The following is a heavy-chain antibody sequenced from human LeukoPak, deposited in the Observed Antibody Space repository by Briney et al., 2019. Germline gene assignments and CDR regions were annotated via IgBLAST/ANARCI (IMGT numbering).Heavy chain of an antibody. V-gene: IGHV4-59*01. CDR3: ARGSYYYMDV. CDR1: GASINSYY. Sequence: SETLSLTCTVSGASINSYYWSWIRQPPGKGLEWIGYIYYSGSTNYNPSLKSRVTISVDTSKNQFSLKLSSVTAADTAVYYCARGSYYYMDVWGKGTTVTVSS. CDR2: IYYSGST. J-gene: IGHJ6*03.